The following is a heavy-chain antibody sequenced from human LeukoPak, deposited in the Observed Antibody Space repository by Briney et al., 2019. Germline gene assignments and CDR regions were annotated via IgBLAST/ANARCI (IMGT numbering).Heavy chain of an antibody. J-gene: IGHJ4*02. CDR2: ISAYSGHT. D-gene: IGHD1-26*01. Sequence: GASVKVSCKSSGDSFTNYGISWVRLAPGQGLEWMGWISAYSGHTNYAQKVQGRVTMTTDPSTSTAYMELRSLGSDDTAVYYCARDAIVGAPLAPFAYWGQGTLVTVSS. V-gene: IGHV1-18*01. CDR1: GDSFTNYG. CDR3: ARDAIVGAPLAPFAY.